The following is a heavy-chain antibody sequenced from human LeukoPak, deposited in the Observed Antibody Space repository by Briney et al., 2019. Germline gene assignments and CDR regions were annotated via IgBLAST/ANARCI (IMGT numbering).Heavy chain of an antibody. J-gene: IGHJ4*02. CDR2: ISTSGGTT. CDR1: GFTFGSYA. V-gene: IGHV3-23*01. D-gene: IGHD3-22*01. CDR3: AVIHRYYDGSGYWVQ. Sequence: GGSLRLSCAASGFTFGSYAMSWVRQAPGKGLEWVSGISTSGGTTSYAESVKGRFTVSRDNPRNTLYMEMSSLRDEDTALYYCAVIHRYYDGSGYWVQWGQGTLVTVSS.